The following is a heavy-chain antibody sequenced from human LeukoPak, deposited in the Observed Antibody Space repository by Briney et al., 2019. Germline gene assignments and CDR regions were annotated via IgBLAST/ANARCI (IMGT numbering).Heavy chain of an antibody. Sequence: AGSLRLSCAASGFTFDDYAMHWVRQAPGKGLEWVSLISWDGGSTYYADSVKGRFTISRDNSKNSLYLQMNSLRAEDTALYYCAKDRNGYPSEYYFDYWGQGTLVTVSS. CDR3: AKDRNGYPSEYYFDY. D-gene: IGHD2-2*03. CDR2: ISWDGGST. V-gene: IGHV3-43D*03. CDR1: GFTFDDYA. J-gene: IGHJ4*02.